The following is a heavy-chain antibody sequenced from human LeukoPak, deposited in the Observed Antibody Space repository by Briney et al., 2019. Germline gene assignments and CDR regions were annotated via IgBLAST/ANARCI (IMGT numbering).Heavy chain of an antibody. D-gene: IGHD5-18*01. Sequence: ASVKVSCKASDYTFTVYYMHWVRQAPGQGLEWMGWINPNSGATDYAQNFQGRVNLNRDTSISTAYMQLSRLRSDDTAVYYCASGYRFGNWGQGTLVTVSS. CDR3: ASGYRFGN. J-gene: IGHJ4*02. CDR2: INPNSGAT. CDR1: DYTFTVYY. V-gene: IGHV1-2*02.